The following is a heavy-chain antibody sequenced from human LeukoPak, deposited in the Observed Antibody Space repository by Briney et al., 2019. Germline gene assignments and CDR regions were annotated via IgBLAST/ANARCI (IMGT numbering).Heavy chain of an antibody. CDR2: LSRGGGTT. D-gene: IGHD2-8*01. J-gene: IGHJ4*02. V-gene: IGHV3-23*01. CDR1: GFNFNMFA. CDR3: AKEQRIRHCSEGVCMEGYYFDY. Sequence: GGSLRLSCTGSGFNFNMFAMNWVRQAAGQRLEWVSGLSRGGGTTNYADSVKGRFTISRDKSKNMVFLQMNSLRPEDTAVYYCAKEQRIRHCSEGVCMEGYYFDYWGQGSLVTVSS.